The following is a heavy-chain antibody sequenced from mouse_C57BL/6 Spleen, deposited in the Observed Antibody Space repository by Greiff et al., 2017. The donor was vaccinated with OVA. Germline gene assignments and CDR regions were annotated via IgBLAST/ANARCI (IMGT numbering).Heavy chain of an antibody. CDR3: AINRAWFAY. Sequence: EVKLQQSGPELVKPGASVKISCKASGYTFTDYYMNWVKQSHGKSLEWIGDINPNNGGTSYNQKFKGKATLTVDKSSSTAYMELRSLTSEDSAVYYCAINRAWFAYWGQGTLVTVSA. CDR2: INPNNGGT. V-gene: IGHV1-26*01. CDR1: GYTFTDYY. J-gene: IGHJ3*01.